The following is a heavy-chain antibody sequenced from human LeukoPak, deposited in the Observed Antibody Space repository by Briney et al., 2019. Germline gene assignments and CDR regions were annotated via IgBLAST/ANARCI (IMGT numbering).Heavy chain of an antibody. Sequence: SVKVSCKASGGTFSSYAISWVRQAPGQGLEWVGGIIPIFGTANYAQKFQGRVTITTDESTSTAYMELSSLRSEDTAVYYCARRAQHITVTPDAYYYYYYMDFWGKGTTVTVSS. D-gene: IGHD4-17*01. CDR2: IIPIFGTA. CDR1: GGTFSSYA. CDR3: ARRAQHITVTPDAYYYYYYMDF. J-gene: IGHJ6*03. V-gene: IGHV1-69*05.